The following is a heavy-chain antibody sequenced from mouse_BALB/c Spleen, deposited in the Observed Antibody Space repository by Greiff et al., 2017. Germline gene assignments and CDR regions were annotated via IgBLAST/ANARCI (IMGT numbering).Heavy chain of an antibody. Sequence: EVQRVESGGGLVQPGGSRKLSCAASGFTFSSFGMHWVRQAPEKGLEWVAYISSGSSTIYYADTVKGRFTISRDNPKNTLFLQMTSLRSEDTAMYYCARDGGNYFDYWGQGTTLTVSS. CDR2: ISSGSSTI. D-gene: IGHD1-1*02. V-gene: IGHV5-17*02. J-gene: IGHJ2*01. CDR1: GFTFSSFG. CDR3: ARDGGNYFDY.